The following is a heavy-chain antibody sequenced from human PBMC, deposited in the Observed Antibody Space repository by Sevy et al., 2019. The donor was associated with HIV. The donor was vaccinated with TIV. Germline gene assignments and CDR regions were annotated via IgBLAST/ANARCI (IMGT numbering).Heavy chain of an antibody. Sequence: GGSLRLSCAASGFTFSSYAMHWVRQAPGKGLEWVAVISYDGSNKYYADSVKGRFTISRDNSKNTLYLQMNSRRAEDTAVYYCARSGIAARSYQPRYGMDVWGQGTTVTVSS. J-gene: IGHJ6*02. V-gene: IGHV3-30-3*01. D-gene: IGHD6-6*01. CDR2: ISYDGSNK. CDR3: ARSGIAARSYQPRYGMDV. CDR1: GFTFSSYA.